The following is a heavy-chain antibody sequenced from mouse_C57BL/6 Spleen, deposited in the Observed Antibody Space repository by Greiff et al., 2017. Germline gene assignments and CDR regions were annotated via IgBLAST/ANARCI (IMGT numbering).Heavy chain of an antibody. CDR3: ARDDGYYSYAMDY. CDR2: IYPGSGST. J-gene: IGHJ4*01. V-gene: IGHV1-55*01. D-gene: IGHD2-3*01. Sequence: QVQLQQPGAELVKPGASVKMSCKASGYTFTSYWITWVKQRPGQGLEWIGDIYPGSGSTNYNEKFKSKATLTVDTSSSTAYMQLSSLTSEDSAVYYGARDDGYYSYAMDYWGQGTSVTVSS. CDR1: GYTFTSYW.